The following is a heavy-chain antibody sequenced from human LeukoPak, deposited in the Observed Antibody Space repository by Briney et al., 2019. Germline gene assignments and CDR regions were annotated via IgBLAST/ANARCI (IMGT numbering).Heavy chain of an antibody. V-gene: IGHV1-18*01. Sequence: ASVKVSCKASGYTFTSYGISWVRQASGQRLEWMGWISAYNGNTNYAQKLQGRVTMTTDTSTSTAYMELRSLRSDDTAVYYCARVPIVVVPAASYYYYYMDVWGKGTTVTVSS. CDR3: ARVPIVVVPAASYYYYYMDV. D-gene: IGHD2-2*01. CDR2: ISAYNGNT. CDR1: GYTFTSYG. J-gene: IGHJ6*03.